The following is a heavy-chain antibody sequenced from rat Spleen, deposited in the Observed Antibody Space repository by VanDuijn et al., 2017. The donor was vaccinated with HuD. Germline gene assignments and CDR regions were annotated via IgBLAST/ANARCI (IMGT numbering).Heavy chain of an antibody. J-gene: IGHJ2*01. CDR3: ARQNWPYYFDY. Sequence: EVQLVESGGGLVQPGRSLRLSCAASGFTLSNYDMAWVRQAPTKGLEWVATISYDGSNTYYRDSVKGRFTISRDNTKSTLYLQMDSLGSEDTATYYCARQNWPYYFDYWGQGVMVTVSS. V-gene: IGHV5-29*01. CDR1: GFTLSNYD. D-gene: IGHD5-1*01. CDR2: ISYDGSNT.